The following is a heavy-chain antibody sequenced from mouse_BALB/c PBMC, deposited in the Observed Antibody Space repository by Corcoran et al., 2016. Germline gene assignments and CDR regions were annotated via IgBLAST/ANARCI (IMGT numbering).Heavy chain of an antibody. CDR1: DFNIKDTY. V-gene: IGHV14-3*02. Sequence: EVQLQQSGAELVKPGASVKLSCTASDFNIKDTYMHWVKQRPEQGLEWIGRIDPANGNTKYDPKFQGKATITADTSSNTAYLQLSSLTSEDTAVYYCAITTVVYFDYWGQGTTLTVSS. CDR3: AITTVVYFDY. D-gene: IGHD1-1*01. CDR2: IDPANGNT. J-gene: IGHJ2*01.